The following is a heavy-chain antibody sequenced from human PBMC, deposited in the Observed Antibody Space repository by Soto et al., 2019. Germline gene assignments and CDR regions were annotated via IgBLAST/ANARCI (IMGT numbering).Heavy chain of an antibody. V-gene: IGHV3-15*01. Sequence: EVQLVESGGGLVKPGGSLRLACAASGFTFSNAWMSWVRQAPGKGLEWVGRIKSKTDGGTTDYAAPVEGRFTISRDDGKNTLYLQMNSVKTGDTAVYYCTTEPAGIVVVPAAIRIGHNWFAPWGQGTLVTVSS. J-gene: IGHJ5*02. CDR1: GFTFSNAW. CDR3: TTEPAGIVVVPAAIRIGHNWFAP. CDR2: IKSKTDGGTT. D-gene: IGHD2-2*02.